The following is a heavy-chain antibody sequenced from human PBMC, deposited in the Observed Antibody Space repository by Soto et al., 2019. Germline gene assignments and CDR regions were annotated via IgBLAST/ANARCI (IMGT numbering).Heavy chain of an antibody. D-gene: IGHD3-22*01. J-gene: IGHJ4*02. CDR2: ISSSGDWT. CDR1: GFTFTNYA. CDR3: VKGGGSYWSDTSAYSVFDY. Sequence: GGSLRLSCAASGFTFTNYAMSWVRQAPGKGLEWVSAISSSGDWTYYADSVKGRFTISRDNSKNTLSLQMISLRAEDTAVYYCVKGGGSYWSDTSAYSVFDYWAQRSLVTVSS. V-gene: IGHV3-23*01.